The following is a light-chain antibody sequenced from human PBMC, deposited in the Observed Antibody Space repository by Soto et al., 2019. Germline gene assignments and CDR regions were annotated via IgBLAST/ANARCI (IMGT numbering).Light chain of an antibody. CDR3: QQYNNWPQPYT. J-gene: IGKJ2*01. CDR2: GAS. V-gene: IGKV3-15*01. CDR1: QSVSSN. Sequence: EIVMTQSPATLSVSPGERATLSCRASQSVSSNLAWYQQKPGQAPRLLIYGASTRATGIPARFSGSGSGTEFTLTISSRQSEDFAVYYCQQYNNWPQPYTFGQGTKLEIK.